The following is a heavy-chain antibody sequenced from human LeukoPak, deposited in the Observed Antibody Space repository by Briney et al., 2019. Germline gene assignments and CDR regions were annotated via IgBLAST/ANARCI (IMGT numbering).Heavy chain of an antibody. V-gene: IGHV3-30*18. J-gene: IGHJ6*02. CDR2: ISYDGSNK. CDR3: AKELGWGYSGYPFNYYYYGMDV. CDR1: GFTFSGSG. Sequence: GGSLRLSCAASGFTFSGSGMHWVREASGKGLEWVAVISYDGSNKYYADSVQGRFTISRDNSKNTLYLQMNSLRAEDTAVYYCAKELGWGYSGYPFNYYYYGMDVWGQGTTVTVSS. D-gene: IGHD5-12*01.